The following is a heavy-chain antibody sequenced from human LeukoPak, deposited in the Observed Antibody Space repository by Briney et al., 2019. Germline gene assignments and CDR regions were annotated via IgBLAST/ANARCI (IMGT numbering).Heavy chain of an antibody. J-gene: IGHJ6*03. CDR1: GFTFSSYS. CDR2: ISSSSSYI. CDR3: ARCYDFWSGTFYYYMDV. D-gene: IGHD3-3*01. V-gene: IGHV3-21*01. Sequence: GGSLRLSCAASGFTFSSYSMNWVRQAPGKGLEWVSSISSSSSYIYYADSVKGRFTISRDNAKNSLYLQMNSLRAEDTAVYYCARCYDFWSGTFYYYMDVWGKGTTVTVSS.